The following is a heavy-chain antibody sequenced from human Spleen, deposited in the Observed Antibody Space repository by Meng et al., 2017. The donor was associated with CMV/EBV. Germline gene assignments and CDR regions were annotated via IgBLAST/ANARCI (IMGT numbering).Heavy chain of an antibody. CDR2: IIPFASVA. V-gene: IGHV1-69*04. D-gene: IGHD6-6*01. Sequence: SGGTFSNYAISWVRLAPGQGLEWMGTIIPFASVASNAQKFQGRVTLTADESTSTAYMELSSLTSEDAAMYFCARDSSEDLVPRFDSWGQGTLVTVSS. CDR3: ARDSSEDLVPRFDS. CDR1: GGTFSNYA. J-gene: IGHJ4*02.